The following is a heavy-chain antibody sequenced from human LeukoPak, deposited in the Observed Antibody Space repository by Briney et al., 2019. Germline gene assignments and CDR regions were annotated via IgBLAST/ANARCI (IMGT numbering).Heavy chain of an antibody. Sequence: GGSLRLSCAASGFTFSTYWMSWVRQAPGKGLEWVSAISGSGGSTYYADSVKGRFTISRDNSKNTLYLQMNSLRAEDTAVYYCAKRAVVVPAAPEDYWGQGTLVTVSS. CDR2: ISGSGGST. J-gene: IGHJ4*02. D-gene: IGHD2-2*01. CDR3: AKRAVVVPAAPEDY. V-gene: IGHV3-23*01. CDR1: GFTFSTYW.